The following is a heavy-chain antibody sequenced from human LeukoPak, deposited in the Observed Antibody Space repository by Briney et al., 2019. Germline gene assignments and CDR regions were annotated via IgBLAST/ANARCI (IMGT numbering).Heavy chain of an antibody. CDR3: ARGIYDFWSGYYLLGQYGMDV. CDR2: INHSGST. Sequence: SETLSLTCAVYGVSFSGYYWSWIRQPPGKGLEWIGEINHSGSTNYNPSLKSRVTISVDTSKNQFSLKLSSVTAADTAVYYCARGIYDFWSGYYLLGQYGMDVWGQGTTVTVSS. J-gene: IGHJ6*02. D-gene: IGHD3-3*01. V-gene: IGHV4-34*01. CDR1: GVSFSGYY.